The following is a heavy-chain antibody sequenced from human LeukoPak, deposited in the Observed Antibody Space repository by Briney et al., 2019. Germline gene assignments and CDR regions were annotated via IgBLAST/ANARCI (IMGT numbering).Heavy chain of an antibody. CDR2: ISSTSSTI. D-gene: IGHD4-17*01. CDR3: ARISYDFGDEYFDY. CDR1: GFTFSSYS. V-gene: IGHV3-48*04. J-gene: IGHJ4*02. Sequence: PGGSLRLSCAASGFTFSSYSMNWVRQAPGKGLEWVSYISSTSSTIYYTDSVKGRFTISRDNAKNSLYLQMNSLRAEDTAVYYCARISYDFGDEYFDYWGQGALVTVSS.